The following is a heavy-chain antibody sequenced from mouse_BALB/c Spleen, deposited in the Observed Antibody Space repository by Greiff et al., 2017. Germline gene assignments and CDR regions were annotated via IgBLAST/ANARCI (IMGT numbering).Heavy chain of an antibody. V-gene: IGHV3-2*02. Sequence: EVMLVESGPGLVKPSQSLSLTCTVTGYSITSDYAWNWIRQFPGNKLEWMGYISYSGSTSYNPSLKSRISITRDTSKNQFFLQLNSVTTEDTATYYCARYGSSYYFDYWGQGTTLTVSS. J-gene: IGHJ2*01. CDR2: ISYSGST. D-gene: IGHD1-1*01. CDR3: ARYGSSYYFDY. CDR1: GYSITSDYA.